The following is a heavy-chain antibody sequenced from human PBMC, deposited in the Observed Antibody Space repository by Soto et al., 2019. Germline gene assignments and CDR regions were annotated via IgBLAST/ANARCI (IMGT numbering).Heavy chain of an antibody. D-gene: IGHD1-1*01. V-gene: IGHV4-4*07. CDR1: GASISGFY. Sequence: LSLTCTVSGASISGFYWSWIRKSAGKGLEWIGRIYATGTTDYNPSLKSRVMMSVDTSKKQFSLKLRSVTAADTAVYYCVRDGTKTLRDWFDPWGQGISVTISS. CDR2: IYATGTT. J-gene: IGHJ5*02. CDR3: VRDGTKTLRDWFDP.